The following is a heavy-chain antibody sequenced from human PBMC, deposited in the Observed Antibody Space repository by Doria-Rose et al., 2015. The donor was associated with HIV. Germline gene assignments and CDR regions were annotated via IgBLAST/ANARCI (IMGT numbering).Heavy chain of an antibody. D-gene: IGHD3-10*01. CDR1: GGTFSTYA. V-gene: IGHV1-69*06. Sequence: KVSCKASGGTFSTYAISWVRQAPGQGLEWMGGIIPIFGTANYTQKFQGRVTITADKSTSTAYMDLSSLRSEDTAVYYCAREGPLNYYGSGSYRPFDYWGQGTLVTVSS. CDR2: IIPIFGTA. CDR3: AREGPLNYYGSGSYRPFDY. J-gene: IGHJ4*02.